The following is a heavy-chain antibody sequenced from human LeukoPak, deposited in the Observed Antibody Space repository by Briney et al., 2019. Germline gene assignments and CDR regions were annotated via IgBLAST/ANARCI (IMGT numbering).Heavy chain of an antibody. V-gene: IGHV3-23*01. CDR2: TSGSGGST. D-gene: IGHD3-3*01. CDR3: AKERSDYDFWSGYTPDAFDI. CDR1: GFTFSSYA. J-gene: IGHJ3*02. Sequence: GGSLRLSCAASGFTFSSYAMSWVRQAPGKGLEWVSATSGSGGSTYYADSVKGRFTISRDNSKNTLYLQMNSLRAEDTAVYYCAKERSDYDFWSGYTPDAFDIWGQGTVVTASS.